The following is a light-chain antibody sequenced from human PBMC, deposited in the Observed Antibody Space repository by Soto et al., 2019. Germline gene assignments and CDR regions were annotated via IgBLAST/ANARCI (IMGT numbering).Light chain of an antibody. Sequence: EIVLTQSPATLSLSPGERATLSCRASPSVTNFLAWYQQKPGQAPRLLIYGASTRATGIPARFSGSGSGTEFTLSISRLQPEDFAVYYCQQYNDWPPITFGQGTRLEIK. J-gene: IGKJ5*01. CDR3: QQYNDWPPIT. CDR1: PSVTNF. CDR2: GAS. V-gene: IGKV3-15*01.